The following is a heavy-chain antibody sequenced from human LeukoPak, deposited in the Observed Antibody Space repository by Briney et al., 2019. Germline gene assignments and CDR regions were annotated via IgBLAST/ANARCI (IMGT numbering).Heavy chain of an antibody. Sequence: SETLSLTCAVYGGSFSGYYWSWIRQPPGKGLEWIGEINHSGSTNYNPSLKSRVTISVDTSKNQFSLRLSSVTAADTAVYYCARFVRFGDLGYWGQGTLVTVSS. J-gene: IGHJ4*02. CDR3: ARFVRFGDLGY. D-gene: IGHD3-10*01. CDR2: INHSGST. CDR1: GGSFSGYY. V-gene: IGHV4-34*01.